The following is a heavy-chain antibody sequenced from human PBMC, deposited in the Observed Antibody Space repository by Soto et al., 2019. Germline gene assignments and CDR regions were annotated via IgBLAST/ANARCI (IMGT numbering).Heavy chain of an antibody. CDR1: GGTFSSYA. CDR3: ARDSVVVVIRGAFDI. CDR2: IIPIFGTA. D-gene: IGHD3-22*01. J-gene: IGHJ3*02. Sequence: QVQLVQSGAEVKKPGSSVKVSCKASGGTFSSYAISWVRQAPGQGLEWMGGIIPIFGTANYAQKFQGRVTITADESTXPAYMELSSVRSEDTAVYYCARDSVVVVIRGAFDIWGQGTMVTVSS. V-gene: IGHV1-69*12.